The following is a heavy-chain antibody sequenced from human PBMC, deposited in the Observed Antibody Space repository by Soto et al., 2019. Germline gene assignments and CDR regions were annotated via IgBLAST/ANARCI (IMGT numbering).Heavy chain of an antibody. V-gene: IGHV3-23*01. J-gene: IGHJ6*02. CDR1: GFIFSDHA. D-gene: IGHD1-26*01. CDR2: ISGNGIAT. Sequence: PGGSLRLSCEASGFIFSDHAMSWVRQAPGKGLEWVSAISGNGIATYYADSVKGRFTISRDNSKNTLYLQMNRLRADDTAIYYCARSRGGSYYGMDVWGQGTTVTVSS. CDR3: ARSRGGSYYGMDV.